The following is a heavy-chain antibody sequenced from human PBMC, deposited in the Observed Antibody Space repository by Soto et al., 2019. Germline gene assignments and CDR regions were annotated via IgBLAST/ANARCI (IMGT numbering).Heavy chain of an antibody. CDR2: ISAYNGNT. V-gene: IGHV1-18*01. J-gene: IGHJ4*02. CDR3: ARERDDCGGDCYQGLGLDY. CDR1: GYTFTSYG. D-gene: IGHD2-21*02. Sequence: ASVKVSCKASGYTFTSYGISWVRQAPGQGLEWMGWISAYNGNTNYAQKLQGRGTMTTETSTSKAYMELRSLRSDDTAVYYCARERDDCGGDCYQGLGLDYWGQGTLVTVSS.